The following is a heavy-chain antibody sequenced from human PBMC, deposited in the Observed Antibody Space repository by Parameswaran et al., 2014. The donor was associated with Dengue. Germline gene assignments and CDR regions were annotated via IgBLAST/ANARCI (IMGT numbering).Heavy chain of an antibody. CDR2: ISSSSSYI. Sequence: VRQMPGKGLEWVSSISSSSSYIYYADSVKGRFTISRDNAKNSLYLQMNSLRAEDTAVYYCARSYGGTSGYWGQGTLVTVSS. V-gene: IGHV3-21*01. J-gene: IGHJ4*02. CDR3: ARSYGGTSGY. D-gene: IGHD4-23*01.